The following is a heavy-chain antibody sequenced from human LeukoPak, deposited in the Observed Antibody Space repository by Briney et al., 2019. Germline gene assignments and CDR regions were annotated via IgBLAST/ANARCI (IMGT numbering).Heavy chain of an antibody. Sequence: SETLSLTCAVYGGSFSGYYWSWIRQPPGKGLEWIGEINHSGSTNYNPSLKSRVTISVDTSKNQFSLKLSSVTAADTAVYYCARLRTLSFYYYYYYMDVWGKGTTVTVSS. CDR2: INHSGST. J-gene: IGHJ6*03. V-gene: IGHV4-34*01. D-gene: IGHD2/OR15-2a*01. CDR1: GGSFSGYY. CDR3: ARLRTLSFYYYYYYMDV.